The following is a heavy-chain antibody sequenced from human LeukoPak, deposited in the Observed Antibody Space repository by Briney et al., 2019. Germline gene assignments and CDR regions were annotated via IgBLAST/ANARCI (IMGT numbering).Heavy chain of an antibody. Sequence: SETLSLTCTVSGGSISSYYWSWIRQPPGKGLEWIGYIYYSGSTNYNPSLKSRVTISVDTSKNQFSLKLSSVTAADTAVYYCAREVPYYYGWGSYYVWGQGTLVTVSS. CDR2: IYYSGST. CDR3: AREVPYYYGWGSYYV. V-gene: IGHV4-59*01. D-gene: IGHD3-10*01. J-gene: IGHJ4*02. CDR1: GGSISSYY.